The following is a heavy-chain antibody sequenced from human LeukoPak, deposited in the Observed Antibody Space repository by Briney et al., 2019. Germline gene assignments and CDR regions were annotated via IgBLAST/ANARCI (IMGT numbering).Heavy chain of an antibody. V-gene: IGHV3-73*01. D-gene: IGHD1-1*01. CDR3: VGDYNSWTGLKY. J-gene: IGHJ4*02. CDR2: IGNKARNYAT. CDR1: GFTFGDST. Sequence: GGSLRLSCAASGFTFGDSTMRWVRQASGGGVEWGGHIGNKARNYATEYAASLKGRFTISRDGSKDTAYLQVHSLNTEDTAVYSSVGDYNSWTGLKYWGQGTLVTVSS.